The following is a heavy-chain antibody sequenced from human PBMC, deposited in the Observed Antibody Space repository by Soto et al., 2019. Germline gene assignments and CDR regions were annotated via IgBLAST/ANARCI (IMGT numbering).Heavy chain of an antibody. CDR3: TGYDYYYGMDV. CDR1: GCTFSNAW. Sequence: GWSLRLCCAASGCTFSNAWMSWFRQAPGKGLEWFGRIKSKTDGGTTDYAAPVKGRFTISRDDSKNTLYLQMNSLKTEDTAVYYCTGYDYYYGMDVWGQGTTVTVSS. CDR2: IKSKTDGGTT. D-gene: IGHD6-13*01. V-gene: IGHV3-15*01. J-gene: IGHJ6*02.